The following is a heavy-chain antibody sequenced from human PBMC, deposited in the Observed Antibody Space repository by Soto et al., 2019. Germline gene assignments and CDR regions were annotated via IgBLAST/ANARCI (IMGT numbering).Heavy chain of an antibody. V-gene: IGHV6-1*01. CDR2: TYYRSKWYN. Sequence: SQTLSLTCAISGDSVSSNSAAWNWIRQSPSRGLEWLGRTYYRSKWYNDYAVSVKSRISINPDTSKNQFSLQLNSVTPEDTAVYSCARAMDMGYSSGWYGGPWGQGTLVTVAS. D-gene: IGHD6-19*01. CDR1: GDSVSSNSAA. CDR3: ARAMDMGYSSGWYGGP. J-gene: IGHJ5*02.